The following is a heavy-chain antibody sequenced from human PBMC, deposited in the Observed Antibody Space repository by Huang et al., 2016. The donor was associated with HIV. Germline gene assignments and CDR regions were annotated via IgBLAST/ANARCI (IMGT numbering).Heavy chain of an antibody. Sequence: QVHLRQSGPGLLKPSQTLSLTCAISEDSVSANSVTWNWIRQSPLGGLEWMGMTYVMVKWYKDYTESVKSRITIDADISKNRFSLQLESVVPEDTAVYFCARGHDFYYDKTGYSFDYWGQGSLVTVST. V-gene: IGHV6-1*01. J-gene: IGHJ4*02. CDR3: ARGHDFYYDKTGYSFDY. CDR1: EDSVSANSVT. CDR2: TYVMVKWYK. D-gene: IGHD3-9*01.